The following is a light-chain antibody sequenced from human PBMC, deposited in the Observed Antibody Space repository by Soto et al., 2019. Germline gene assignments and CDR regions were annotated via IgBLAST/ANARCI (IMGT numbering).Light chain of an antibody. CDR1: SSDVGGYND. CDR3: SSYTSSSTVV. J-gene: IGLJ2*01. Sequence: QSALTQPASVSGSPGQSITISCTGTSSDVGGYNDVSWYQQNPGKAPKLMIYDVSNRPSGVSNRFSGSKSGNTASLTISGLQAEDEADYYCSSYTSSSTVVFGGGTNLTVL. V-gene: IGLV2-14*01. CDR2: DVS.